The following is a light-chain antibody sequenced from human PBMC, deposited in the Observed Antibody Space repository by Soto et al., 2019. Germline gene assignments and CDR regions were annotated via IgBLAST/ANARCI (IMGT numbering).Light chain of an antibody. CDR2: DVS. CDR3: CSYAGSSSYV. J-gene: IGLJ1*01. Sequence: QSVLTQPRSVSGSPGQSVTISCTGTSSDVGGYNYVSWYQQHPGKAPKLMIYDVSKRPSGVPDRFSGSKSGNTASLTISGLQADDEADYYCCSYAGSSSYVFGTGTKVTVL. CDR1: SSDVGGYNY. V-gene: IGLV2-11*01.